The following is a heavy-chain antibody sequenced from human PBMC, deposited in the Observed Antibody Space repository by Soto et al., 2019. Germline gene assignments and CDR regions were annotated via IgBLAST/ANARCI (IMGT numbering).Heavy chain of an antibody. CDR3: AKLGWADPQLYYYYYMDV. D-gene: IGHD2-21*01. CDR2: ISGSGGST. CDR1: GFTFSSYA. Sequence: GGSLRLSCAASGFTFSSYAMSWVRQAPGKGLEWVSAISGSGGSTYYADSVKGRFTISRDNSKNTLYLQMNSLRAEDTAVYYCAKLGWADPQLYYYYYMDVWAKRTTVTVSS. V-gene: IGHV3-23*01. J-gene: IGHJ6*03.